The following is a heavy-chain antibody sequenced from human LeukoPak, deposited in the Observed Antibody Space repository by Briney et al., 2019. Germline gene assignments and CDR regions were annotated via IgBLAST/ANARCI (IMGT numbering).Heavy chain of an antibody. J-gene: IGHJ4*02. CDR2: VYTSGGT. D-gene: IGHD6-19*01. CDR3: ARAAEYSSGWYLFDY. V-gene: IGHV4-4*07. Sequence: SETLSLTCTVSGSSISNYYWTWIRQPAGKGLEWIGRVYTSGGTNYNPSLKTRVTMSVDTSKNQVSLKLSSVTAADTAMYYCARAAEYSSGWYLFDYWGQGILVTVSA. CDR1: GSSISNYY.